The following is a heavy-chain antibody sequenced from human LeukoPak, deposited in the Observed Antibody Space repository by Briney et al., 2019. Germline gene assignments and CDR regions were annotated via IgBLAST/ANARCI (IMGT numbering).Heavy chain of an antibody. CDR2: INPDGSAK. Sequence: GGSLRLSCAVSGFTFSSHWMTWVRQAPGKGLDWVATINPDGSAKFYVDSVKGRFTISRDNAKYSLDLQMNSLRVEDTAVYYCARDSTGYWYFDLWGRGTLVSVSS. CDR3: ARDSTGYWYFDL. J-gene: IGHJ2*01. CDR1: GFTFSSHW. D-gene: IGHD3-3*02. V-gene: IGHV3-7*03.